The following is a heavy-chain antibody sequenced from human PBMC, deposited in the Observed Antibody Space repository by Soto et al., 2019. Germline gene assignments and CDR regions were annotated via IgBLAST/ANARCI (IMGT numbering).Heavy chain of an antibody. CDR3: ARSQGSSTSLEIYYYYYYGMDV. J-gene: IGHJ6*02. D-gene: IGHD2-2*01. CDR1: GGTFGRYA. Sequence: QVKLVQSGAEVKKPGSSVKVSCKASGGTFGRYAISWVRQAPGQGLEWMGGIIPIPGTANYAQKFQGRVTIAADESTSTAYMELSSLRSEDTAVYYCARSQGSSTSLEIYYYYYYGMDVWGQGTTVTVSS. V-gene: IGHV1-69*01. CDR2: IIPIPGTA.